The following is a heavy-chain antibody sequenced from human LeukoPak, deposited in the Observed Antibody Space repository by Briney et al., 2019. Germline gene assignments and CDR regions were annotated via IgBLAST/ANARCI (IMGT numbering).Heavy chain of an antibody. CDR2: IYTSGST. CDR3: ARAEGELRVDAFDI. J-gene: IGHJ3*02. Sequence: SQTLSLTCTVSGGFISSGSYYWSWIRQPAGKGLEWIGRIYTSGSTNYNPSLKSRVTISVDTSKNQFSLKLSSVTAADTAVYYCARAEGELRVDAFDIWGQGTMVTVSS. CDR1: GGFISSGSYY. D-gene: IGHD1-7*01. V-gene: IGHV4-61*02.